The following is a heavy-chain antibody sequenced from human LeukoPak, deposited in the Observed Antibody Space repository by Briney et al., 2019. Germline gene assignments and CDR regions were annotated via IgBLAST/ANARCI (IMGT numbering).Heavy chain of an antibody. CDR2: ISISGSII. J-gene: IGHJ4*02. CDR3: ARGRGYSNYPDY. CDR1: GFTFSDYS. V-gene: IGHV3-11*04. Sequence: GGSLSLSCAASGFTFSDYSMTWIRQAPGKGLEWVSHISISGSIIYYADSVKGRFTISRDNAKNSLYLQINSLRAEDTAVNYCARGRGYSNYPDYWGQGTLVTVSS. D-gene: IGHD4-11*01.